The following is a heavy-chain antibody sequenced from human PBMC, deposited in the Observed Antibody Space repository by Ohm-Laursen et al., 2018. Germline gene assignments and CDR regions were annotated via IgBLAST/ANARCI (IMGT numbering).Heavy chain of an antibody. CDR3: ARDRYYYDSSGYYAPYYFDY. CDR1: GGTFSSYA. CDR2: IIPILGIA. V-gene: IGHV1-69*04. J-gene: IGHJ4*02. D-gene: IGHD3-22*01. Sequence: SSVKVSCKASGGTFSSYAISWVRQAPGQGLEWMGRIIPILGIANYAQKFQGRVTITADKSTSTAYMELSSLRSEDTAVYYCARDRYYYDSSGYYAPYYFDYWGQGTLVTVSS.